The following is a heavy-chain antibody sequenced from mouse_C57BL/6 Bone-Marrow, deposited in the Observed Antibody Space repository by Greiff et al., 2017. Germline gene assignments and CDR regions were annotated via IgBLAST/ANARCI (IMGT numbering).Heavy chain of an antibody. CDR2: IHPNSGST. CDR1: GYTFTSYW. Sequence: VQLQQPGAELVKPGASVKLSCKASGYTFTSYWMHWVKQRPGQGLEWIGMIHPNSGSTNYNEKFKSKATLTVDKSSSTAYMQLSSLTSEDSAVYYCARRLIHYGSRDAMDYWGQGTSVTVSS. V-gene: IGHV1-64*01. D-gene: IGHD1-1*01. J-gene: IGHJ4*01. CDR3: ARRLIHYGSRDAMDY.